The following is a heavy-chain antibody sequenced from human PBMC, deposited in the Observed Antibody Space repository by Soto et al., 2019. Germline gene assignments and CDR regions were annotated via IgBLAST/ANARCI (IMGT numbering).Heavy chain of an antibody. CDR2: INAGNGNT. D-gene: IGHD4-17*01. CDR1: GYTFTSYA. CDR3: AREGVRSGFDY. J-gene: IGHJ4*02. V-gene: IGHV1-3*01. Sequence: QVQLVQSGAEVKKPGASVKVSCKASGYTFTSYAMRWVRQAPGQRLEWMGWINAGNGNTKYSQKFQGRVTITRDTSASTAYMELSSLRSEDTAVYYCAREGVRSGFDYWGQGTLVTVSS.